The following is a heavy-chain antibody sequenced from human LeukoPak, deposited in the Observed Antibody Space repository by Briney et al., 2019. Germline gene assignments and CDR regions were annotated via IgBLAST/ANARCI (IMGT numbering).Heavy chain of an antibody. J-gene: IGHJ4*02. Sequence: GGTLRLSCAASGITFSSYAMHWVRQAPGKGLEWVAVISYDGSNKYYADSVKGRFTISRDNSKNTLYLQMNSLRAEDTAVYYCARVMGRYCSSTSCYVDYWGQGTLVTVSS. CDR2: ISYDGSNK. CDR1: GITFSSYA. D-gene: IGHD2-2*01. CDR3: ARVMGRYCSSTSCYVDY. V-gene: IGHV3-30*04.